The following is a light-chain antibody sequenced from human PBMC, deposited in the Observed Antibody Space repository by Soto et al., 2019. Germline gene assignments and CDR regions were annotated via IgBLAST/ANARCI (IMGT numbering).Light chain of an antibody. J-gene: IGLJ2*01. CDR1: KLGDKY. CDR3: QAWDSSTDVV. V-gene: IGLV3-1*01. Sequence: SYELTQPPSVSVSPGQTASIICSGDKLGDKYTCWYQQKPGQSPVLVIYQHSQRPSGIPERFSGSNSGNTATLTISGTQAMDEADYYCQAWDSSTDVVFGGGTQLTVL. CDR2: QHS.